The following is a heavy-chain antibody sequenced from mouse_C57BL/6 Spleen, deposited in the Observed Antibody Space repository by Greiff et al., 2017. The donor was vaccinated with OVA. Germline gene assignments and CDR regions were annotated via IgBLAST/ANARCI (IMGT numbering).Heavy chain of an antibody. CDR2: ISYSGST. Sequence: VQLKESGPGMVKPSQSLSLTCTVTGYSITSGYDWHWIRHFPGNKLEWMGYISYSGSTNYNPSLKSRISITHDTSKNHFFLKLNSVTTEDTATYYCARGGFTMDAMDYWGQGTSVTVSS. V-gene: IGHV3-1*01. D-gene: IGHD1-1*02. J-gene: IGHJ4*01. CDR3: ARGGFTMDAMDY. CDR1: GYSITSGYD.